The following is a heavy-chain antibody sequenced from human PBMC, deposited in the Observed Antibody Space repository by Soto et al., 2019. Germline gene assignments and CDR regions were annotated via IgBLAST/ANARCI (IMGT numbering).Heavy chain of an antibody. Sequence: QVQLVESGGGVVQPGRSLRLSCAASGFTFSSYGMHWVRQAPGKGLEWVAVIWYDGSNKYYADSVKGRFTISRDNSKNTRNRQMNCLRAEDTAVYYCARDRVAVSGSEGLDYWGQGTLVTVSS. CDR2: IWYDGSNK. CDR1: GFTFSSYG. CDR3: ARDRVAVSGSEGLDY. J-gene: IGHJ4*02. D-gene: IGHD6-19*01. V-gene: IGHV3-33*01.